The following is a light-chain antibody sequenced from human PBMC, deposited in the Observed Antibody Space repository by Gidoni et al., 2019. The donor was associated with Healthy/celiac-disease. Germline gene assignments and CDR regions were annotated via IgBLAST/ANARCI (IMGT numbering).Light chain of an antibody. CDR2: KAS. J-gene: IGKJ1*01. V-gene: IGKV1-5*03. Sequence: DIQMTQSPSTLPASVGDRVTITCRASQSISSWLAWYQQKPGKAPKLLIYKASSVERGVPSRFSGSGSGTEFTLTISSLQPDDFAAYYCQQYNSYSPPWTFGQGTKVEIK. CDR1: QSISSW. CDR3: QQYNSYSPPWT.